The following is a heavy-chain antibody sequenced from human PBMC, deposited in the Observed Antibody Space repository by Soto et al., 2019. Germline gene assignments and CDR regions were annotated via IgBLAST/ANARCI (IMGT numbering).Heavy chain of an antibody. Sequence: PRGSLRLSCAASGFTFSSYGMHWVRQAPGKGLEWVAVISYDGSNKYYADSVKGRFTISRDNSKNTLYLQMNSLRAEDTAVYYVAQVTVAAPDFDYWGQRSLVTVSA. D-gene: IGHD6-19*01. CDR1: GFTFSSYG. CDR2: ISYDGSNK. V-gene: IGHV3-30*18. CDR3: AQVTVAAPDFDY. J-gene: IGHJ4*02.